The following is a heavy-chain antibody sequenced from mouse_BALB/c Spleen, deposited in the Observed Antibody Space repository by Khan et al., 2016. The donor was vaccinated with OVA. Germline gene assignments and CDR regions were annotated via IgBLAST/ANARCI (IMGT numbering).Heavy chain of an antibody. CDR2: ISGTGIYT. Sequence: EVQLVETGGGLVKPGGSLKLSCAPSGFAFSSYDMPWVRQTPEKRLEWVATISGTGIYTYYPDSVKGRFTISRDNARNTLYLQMSSLRSEDTALYYCARPSYYGNPWFTYWGQGTLVTVSA. J-gene: IGHJ3*01. V-gene: IGHV5-9*02. CDR1: GFAFSSYD. CDR3: ARPSYYGNPWFTY. D-gene: IGHD2-10*01.